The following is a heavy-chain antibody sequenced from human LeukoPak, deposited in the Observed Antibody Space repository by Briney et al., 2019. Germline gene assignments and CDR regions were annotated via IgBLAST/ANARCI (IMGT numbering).Heavy chain of an antibody. CDR1: GFTFSNYW. V-gene: IGHV3-7*01. CDR3: ARVSSPTKYLSIAVAGSHYYYYMDV. J-gene: IGHJ6*03. D-gene: IGHD6-19*01. CDR2: IKQDGSEK. Sequence: PGGSLRLSCAASGFTFSNYWMSWVRQAPGKGLEWVANIKQDGSEKYYVDSVKGRFTISRDNAKNSLYLQMNSLRAEDTAVYYCARVSSPTKYLSIAVAGSHYYYYMDVWGKGTTVTVSS.